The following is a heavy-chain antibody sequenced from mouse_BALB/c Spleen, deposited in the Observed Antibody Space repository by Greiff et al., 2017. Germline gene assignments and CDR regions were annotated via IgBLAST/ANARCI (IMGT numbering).Heavy chain of an antibody. V-gene: IGHV10-3*03. D-gene: IGHD1-1*01. Sequence: GGGLVQPKGSLKLSCAASGFTFNTYAMHWVCQAPGKGLEWVARIRSKSNNYATYYADSVKDRFTISRDDSQSMLYLQMNNLKTEDTAMYYCVRDEGSSTFAYWGQGTLVTVSA. CDR1: GFTFNTYA. CDR3: VRDEGSSTFAY. CDR2: IRSKSNNYAT. J-gene: IGHJ3*01.